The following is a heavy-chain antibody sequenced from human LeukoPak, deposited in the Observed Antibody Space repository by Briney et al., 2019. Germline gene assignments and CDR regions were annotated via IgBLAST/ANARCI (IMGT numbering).Heavy chain of an antibody. Sequence: ASVKVSCKASGYTFTSYGISWVRQAPGQGLEWMGWISAYNGNTNYAQKLQGRVTMTTDTSTSTAYMKLRSLRSDDTAVYYCARLVAAAPPEDVWGKGTTVTVSS. D-gene: IGHD6-13*01. CDR1: GYTFTSYG. V-gene: IGHV1-18*01. CDR2: ISAYNGNT. CDR3: ARLVAAAPPEDV. J-gene: IGHJ6*04.